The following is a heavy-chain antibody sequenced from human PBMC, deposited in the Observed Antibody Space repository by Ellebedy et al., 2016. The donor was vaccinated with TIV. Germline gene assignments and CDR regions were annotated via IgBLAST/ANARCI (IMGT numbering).Heavy chain of an antibody. CDR2: ISSSSSYT. CDR3: ARGKVYSSGDTDY. V-gene: IGHV3-21*01. D-gene: IGHD6-19*01. J-gene: IGHJ4*02. CDR1: GFTFSSYS. Sequence: PGGSLRLSCAASGFTFSSYSMNWVRQAPGKGLEWVSSISSSSSYTNYADSVKGRFTISRDNAKNSLYLQMNSLRAEDTAVYYCARGKVYSSGDTDYWGQGTLVTVSS.